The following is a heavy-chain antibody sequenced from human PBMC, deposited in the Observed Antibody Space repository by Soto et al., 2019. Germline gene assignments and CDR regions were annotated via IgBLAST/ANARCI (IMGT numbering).Heavy chain of an antibody. J-gene: IGHJ4*02. D-gene: IGHD4-17*01. CDR2: VSPENRNA. CDR1: GYSFTSYG. Sequence: ASVKVSCKASGYSFTSYGISWVRQAPGQGLEYMGWVSPENRNAGYAPQFRGRVSMTADTSINTVYLELTTLTYEDTAVYYCEVTTGYWGQGTMVTVS. CDR3: EVTTGY. V-gene: IGHV1-18*01.